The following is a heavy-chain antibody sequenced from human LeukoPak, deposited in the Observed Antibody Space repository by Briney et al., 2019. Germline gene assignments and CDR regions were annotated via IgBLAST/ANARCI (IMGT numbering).Heavy chain of an antibody. CDR3: AASYAGSYYAPSFDY. Sequence: ASVKVSFKVSGYTLTELSMHWVRQAPGKGREWMGGFDPENGETIYAQKFQGRVTMTEDTSTDTAYMELSSLRSEDTAVYYCAASYAGSYYAPSFDYWGQGTLVTVSS. V-gene: IGHV1-24*01. D-gene: IGHD1-26*01. J-gene: IGHJ4*02. CDR1: GYTLTELS. CDR2: FDPENGET.